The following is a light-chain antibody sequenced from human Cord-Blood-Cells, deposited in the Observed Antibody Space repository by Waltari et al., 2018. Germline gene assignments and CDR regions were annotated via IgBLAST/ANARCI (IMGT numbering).Light chain of an antibody. CDR2: GAS. V-gene: IGKV3-15*01. Sequence: DIVMTQSPATLPVSTGGRATFSCRASQSVSSNLAWYQQKPGQAPRLLIYGASTRATGIPDRFSGSGSGTEFTLTISSLQSEDFVVYYCQQYNNWPPWTFGQGTKVEIK. CDR3: QQYNNWPPWT. J-gene: IGKJ1*01. CDR1: QSVSSN.